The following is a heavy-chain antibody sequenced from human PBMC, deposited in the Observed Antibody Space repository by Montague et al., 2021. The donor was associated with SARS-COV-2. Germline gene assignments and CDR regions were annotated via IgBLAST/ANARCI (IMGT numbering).Heavy chain of an antibody. CDR3: ASDRGPFDY. CDR2: ST. Sequence: STNYNPSLKSPVTMSVDQSKNQFSLRLRSVTAADTAVYYCASDRGPFDYWGQGTVVTVS. J-gene: IGHJ4*02. V-gene: IGHV4-4*02. D-gene: IGHD3-10*01.